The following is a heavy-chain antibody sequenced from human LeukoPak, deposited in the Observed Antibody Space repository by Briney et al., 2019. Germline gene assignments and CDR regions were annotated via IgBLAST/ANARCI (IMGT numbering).Heavy chain of an antibody. Sequence: GGSLRLSCAASGLRFSDYYVSWIRQAPGKGLQWVSYISSGGDIMHYADSVKGRFTISRDNAKNSLYVQMNSLRVEDTAVYYCSREGHNGSGGFSTAWGQGTLVTVSS. CDR2: ISSGGDIM. J-gene: IGHJ5*02. V-gene: IGHV3-11*01. CDR3: SREGHNGSGGFSTA. D-gene: IGHD3-10*01. CDR1: GLRFSDYY.